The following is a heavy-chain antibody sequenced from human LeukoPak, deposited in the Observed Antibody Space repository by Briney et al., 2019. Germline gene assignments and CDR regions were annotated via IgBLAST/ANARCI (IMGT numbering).Heavy chain of an antibody. CDR3: ARLSDYYDSSGYYSQFDY. J-gene: IGHJ4*02. Sequence: SVNVSCKASGGTFSSYAISWVRQAPGQGLEWMGRIIPIFGAANYAQRFQGRVTITADKSTSTAYMELSSLRSEDTAVYYCARLSDYYDSSGYYSQFDYWGQGTLVTVSS. CDR2: IIPIFGAA. V-gene: IGHV1-69*06. D-gene: IGHD3-22*01. CDR1: GGTFSSYA.